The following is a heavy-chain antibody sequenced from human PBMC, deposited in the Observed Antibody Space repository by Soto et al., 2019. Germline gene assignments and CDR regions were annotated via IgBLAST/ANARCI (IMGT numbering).Heavy chain of an antibody. Sequence: ASVKVSCKTSGYTFTSYAMHWVRQAPGQRLEWMGWINAGNGNTKYSQKFQGRVTITRDTPASTVYMELNNLSPDDTAVYYCGRGRSGQIVVFYWGQGTPVTVSS. CDR3: GRGRSGQIVVFY. CDR1: GYTFTSYA. CDR2: INAGNGNT. V-gene: IGHV1-3*01. J-gene: IGHJ4*02. D-gene: IGHD1-26*01.